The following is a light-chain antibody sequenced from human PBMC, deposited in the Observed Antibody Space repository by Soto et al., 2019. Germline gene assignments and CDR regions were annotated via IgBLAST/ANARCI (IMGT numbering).Light chain of an antibody. CDR3: KSYAGSNTYV. J-gene: IGLJ1*01. CDR1: RSDIGVYDF. Sequence: QSALTQPPSASGSPGQSVTISCTGPRSDIGVYDFVSWYQHHPGKAPRLIIYEVVQRPSGVPDRFSGSKSGNTASLTVSGLQAADEADYFCKSYAGSNTYVFGSGTKVTVL. CDR2: EVV. V-gene: IGLV2-8*01.